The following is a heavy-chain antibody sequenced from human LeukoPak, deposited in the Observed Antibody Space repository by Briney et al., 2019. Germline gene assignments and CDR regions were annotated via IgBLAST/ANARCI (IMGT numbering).Heavy chain of an antibody. CDR2: IYYSGST. CDR1: GGSISSSSYY. CDR3: ARQTYDILTGYSYGMDV. Sequence: SETLSLTCTVSGGSISSSSYYWGWIRQPPGKGLEWIGYIYYSGSTNYNPSLKSRVTISVDTSKNQFSLKLSSVTAADTAVYYCARQTYDILTGYSYGMDVWGQGTTVTVSS. V-gene: IGHV4-61*05. D-gene: IGHD3-9*01. J-gene: IGHJ6*02.